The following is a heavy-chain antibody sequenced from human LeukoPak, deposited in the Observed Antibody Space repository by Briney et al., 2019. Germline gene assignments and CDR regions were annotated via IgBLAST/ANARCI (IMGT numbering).Heavy chain of an antibody. D-gene: IGHD2-2*01. CDR1: GYTFTGYY. CDR3: ARVVVVPAAWFDP. Sequence: ASVKVSCKASGYTFTGYYMHWVRQAPGQGLEWMGWTNPNRGGTNYAQKFQGRVTMTRDTSISTAYMELSRLRSDDTAVYYCARVVVVPAAWFDPWGQGTLVTVSS. V-gene: IGHV1-2*02. CDR2: TNPNRGGT. J-gene: IGHJ5*02.